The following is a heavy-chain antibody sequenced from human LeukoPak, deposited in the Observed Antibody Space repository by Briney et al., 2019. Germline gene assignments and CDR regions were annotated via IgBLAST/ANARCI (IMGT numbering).Heavy chain of an antibody. V-gene: IGHV1-2*02. CDR1: GYSFTGYY. J-gene: IGHJ5*02. Sequence: ASVKVSCKASGYSFTGYYIHWVRQAPGQGLEWMGWIKPNNGGTNFAQKFQGRVTITRDTSISTAYMELSRLRSDDTAIYYCAKDQNTGYANNWFDPWGQGTLVTVSS. CDR2: IKPNNGGT. CDR3: AKDQNTGYANNWFDP. D-gene: IGHD5-12*01.